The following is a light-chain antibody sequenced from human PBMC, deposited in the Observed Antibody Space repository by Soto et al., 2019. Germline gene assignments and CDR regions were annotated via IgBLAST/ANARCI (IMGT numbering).Light chain of an antibody. CDR1: QIVRSN. V-gene: IGKV3-15*01. Sequence: EIVMTQSPATMSGSPGERATLSCRASQIVRSNLAWYQQKPGQAPRLLIYGASTRATGIPARFSGSGSGTEFTLTVRSLQSEDFAVYYCQQYNNWPPITFGQGTRREIK. CDR2: GAS. CDR3: QQYNNWPPIT. J-gene: IGKJ5*01.